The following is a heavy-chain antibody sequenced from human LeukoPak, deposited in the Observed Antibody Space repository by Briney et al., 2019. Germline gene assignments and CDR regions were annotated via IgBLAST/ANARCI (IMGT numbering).Heavy chain of an antibody. Sequence: PSQTLSLTCMVSLGSISSAIYYWSWMRHPAGKGLEWIGRIYTSCSTNYNRSFKSRVTISVDTSKNQFSLKMSSVTAADTAVYYCARIGMRSARFDYWGQGTLVTVSS. CDR2: IYTSCST. CDR3: ARIGMRSARFDY. J-gene: IGHJ4*02. CDR1: LGSISSAIYY. D-gene: IGHD3-3*01. V-gene: IGHV4-61*02.